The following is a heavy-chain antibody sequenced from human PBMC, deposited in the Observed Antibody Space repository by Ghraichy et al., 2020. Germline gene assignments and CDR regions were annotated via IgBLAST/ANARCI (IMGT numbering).Heavy chain of an antibody. CDR1: GGSFSGYY. CDR3: ARGSFYYDSSGLDAFDI. V-gene: IGHV4-34*01. Sequence: SETLFLTCAVYGGSFSGYYWSWIRQPPGKGLEWIGEINHSGSTNYNPSLKSRVTISVDTSKNQFSLKLSSVTAADTAVYYCARGSFYYDSSGLDAFDIWGQGTMVTVSS. CDR2: INHSGST. D-gene: IGHD3-22*01. J-gene: IGHJ3*02.